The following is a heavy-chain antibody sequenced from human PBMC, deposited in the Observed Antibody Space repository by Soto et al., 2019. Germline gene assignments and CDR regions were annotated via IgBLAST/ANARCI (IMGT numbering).Heavy chain of an antibody. J-gene: IGHJ5*02. CDR1: GLSFSDYI. CDR2: ISASKSYI. Sequence: EVRLVESGGGLVNPGGSLRLSCVASGLSFSDYIMYWVRLAPGKGLEWVSSISASKSYIYYADSVKGRFTISRDNAKKSLYLQMNSLRGEDTAIYYCAAGKRSCSSTSCHRSWFDPWGQGTLVTVS. V-gene: IGHV3-21*01. CDR3: AAGKRSCSSTSCHRSWFDP. D-gene: IGHD2-2*01.